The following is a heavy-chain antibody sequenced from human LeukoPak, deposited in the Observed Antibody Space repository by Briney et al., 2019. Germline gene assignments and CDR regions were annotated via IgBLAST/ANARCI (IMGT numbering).Heavy chain of an antibody. J-gene: IGHJ4*02. D-gene: IGHD4-17*01. V-gene: IGHV4-30-4*01. CDR1: GVSISNTDYY. Sequence: SETLSLTCTVSGVSISNTDYYWTWVRQSPGKGLEWIGYIYYSGSTYYNPSLKSRFTISMDTSKNQFSLNLNSVTAADTAVYYCARRPTVATSYFDYWGQGTLVTVSS. CDR2: IYYSGST. CDR3: ARRPTVATSYFDY.